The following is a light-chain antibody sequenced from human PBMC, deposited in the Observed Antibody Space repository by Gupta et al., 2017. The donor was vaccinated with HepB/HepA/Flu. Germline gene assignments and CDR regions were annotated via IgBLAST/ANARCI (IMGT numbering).Light chain of an antibody. CDR3: HQTYSLPFS. CDR1: QIIADS. V-gene: IGKV6-21*01. CDR2: FAS. J-gene: IGKJ2*01. Sequence: EIVLTQLPAFQSVTPKEKVTITFRASQIIADSIPWSQQKPGQSPKLLIRFASQSFSAVPSRISGSGSVTDFTLTIYSLEAEDAAMYYFHQTYSLPFSFGQGTKLEI.